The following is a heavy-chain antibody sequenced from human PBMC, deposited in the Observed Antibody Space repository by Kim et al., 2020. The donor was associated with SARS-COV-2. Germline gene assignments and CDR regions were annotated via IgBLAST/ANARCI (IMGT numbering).Heavy chain of an antibody. CDR2: IYYSGST. CDR1: GGSISSYY. Sequence: SETLSLTCTVSGGSISSYYWSWIRQPPGKGLEWIGYIYYSGSTNYNPSLKSRVTISVDTSKNQFSLKLSSVTAADTAVYYCASHMVRGADQYYFDYWGQGTLVTVSS. CDR3: ASHMVRGADQYYFDY. J-gene: IGHJ4*02. D-gene: IGHD3-10*01. V-gene: IGHV4-59*01.